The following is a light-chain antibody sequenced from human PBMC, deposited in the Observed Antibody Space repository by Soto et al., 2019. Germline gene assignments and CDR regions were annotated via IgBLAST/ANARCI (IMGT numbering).Light chain of an antibody. CDR1: SSNIGSNT. J-gene: IGLJ3*02. V-gene: IGLV1-44*01. CDR2: SNN. Sequence: QSVRTQPPSASGTPGQRVTISCSGSSSNIGSNTVNWYQQLPGTAPKLLIYSNNQRPSGVPDRFSGSKSGTSASLAISGLQSEDEADYYCAAWDDSLNGWVFGGGTKVTV. CDR3: AAWDDSLNGWV.